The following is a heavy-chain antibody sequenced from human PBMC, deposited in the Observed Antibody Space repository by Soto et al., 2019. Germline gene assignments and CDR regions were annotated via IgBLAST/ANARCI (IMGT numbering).Heavy chain of an antibody. J-gene: IGHJ4*02. CDR3: ARDNYYDSSGYYDPFDY. V-gene: IGHV4-4*07. CDR2: IYTSGST. D-gene: IGHD3-22*01. Sequence: LSLTCNVPGGSISSYYWSWIRQPAGKGLEWRGRIYTSGSTNYNPSLKSRVTMSVDTSKNQYSLKLSSVTASDTAVYYCARDNYYDSSGYYDPFDYWGQGTLVTVSS. CDR1: GGSISSYY.